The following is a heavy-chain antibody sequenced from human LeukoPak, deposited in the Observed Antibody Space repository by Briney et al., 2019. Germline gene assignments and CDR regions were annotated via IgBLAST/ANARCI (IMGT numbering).Heavy chain of an antibody. J-gene: IGHJ4*02. Sequence: AVKLSCKPSGGTFSSYTISWVRPAPRQGLEWMGGIIPILGTANYPQKFQGRVTITADESTSTAYMELSSLRSEDTAVYYCARAEGRGYSGYAGWGQGTLVTVSS. CDR1: GGTFSSYT. CDR3: ARAEGRGYSGYAG. V-gene: IGHV1-69*16. CDR2: IIPILGTA. D-gene: IGHD5-12*01.